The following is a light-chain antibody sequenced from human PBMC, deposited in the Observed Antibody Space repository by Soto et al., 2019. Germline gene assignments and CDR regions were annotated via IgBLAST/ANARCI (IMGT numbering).Light chain of an antibody. Sequence: MTQSPSTLSASVGDRVTITCRASQSISSRLAWYQQKPGQAPRLLIYDASTRATGIPARFSGSGSGTEFTLTISSLQSEDFAVYYCQQYNNWPPWTFGQGTKV. CDR3: QQYNNWPPWT. J-gene: IGKJ1*01. CDR1: QSISSR. V-gene: IGKV3-15*01. CDR2: DAS.